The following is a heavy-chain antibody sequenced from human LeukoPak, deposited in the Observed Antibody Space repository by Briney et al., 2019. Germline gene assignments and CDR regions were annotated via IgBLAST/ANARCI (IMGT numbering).Heavy chain of an antibody. J-gene: IGHJ5*02. CDR2: IKSKTDGGRT. Sequence: GGSLRPSCAASGVTSSNAWMSWVRHAPGEGREWVGRIKSKTDGGRTGYATPVKGRFTISTDDSKNTLYLQMNSLKTEDTAVYYCNTSPPAEYSSSSGSNPWGQGTLVTVSS. V-gene: IGHV3-15*01. CDR3: NTSPPAEYSSSSGSNP. D-gene: IGHD6-6*01. CDR1: GVTSSNAW.